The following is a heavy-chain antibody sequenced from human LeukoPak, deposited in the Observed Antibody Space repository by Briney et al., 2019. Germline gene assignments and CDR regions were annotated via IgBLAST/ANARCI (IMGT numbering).Heavy chain of an antibody. CDR1: GGSFSGYY. V-gene: IGHV4-34*01. D-gene: IGHD3-16*01. CDR2: INHSGST. J-gene: IGHJ4*02. CDR3: ARQYYAGEY. Sequence: SETLSLTCAVYGGSFSGYYWSWIRQPPGKGLEWIGEINHSGSTNYNPSLKSRVTISVDTSKNQFSLKLSSVTAADTAVYYCARQYYAGEYWGQGTLVTVSS.